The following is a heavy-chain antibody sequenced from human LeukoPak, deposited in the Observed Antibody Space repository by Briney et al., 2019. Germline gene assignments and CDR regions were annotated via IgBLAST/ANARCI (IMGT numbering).Heavy chain of an antibody. CDR3: ARVDNWNYGFDY. J-gene: IGHJ4*02. V-gene: IGHV1-2*02. CDR2: INPNSGGT. Sequence: ASVKVSCKASGYTFTGYYMHWVRQAPGQGLEGMGWINPNSGGTNYAQKFQGRVTMTRDTSISTAYMELSRLRSDDTAVYYCARVDNWNYGFDYWGQGTLVTVSS. D-gene: IGHD1-7*01. CDR1: GYTFTGYY.